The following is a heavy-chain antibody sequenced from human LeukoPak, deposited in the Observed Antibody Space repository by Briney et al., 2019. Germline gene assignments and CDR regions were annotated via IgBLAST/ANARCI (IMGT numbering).Heavy chain of an antibody. D-gene: IGHD6-13*01. V-gene: IGHV5-51*01. CDR3: ARDRKIAAAGLNWFDP. J-gene: IGHJ5*02. Sequence: GESLKISCKGSGYSFTSYWIGWVRQMPGKGLEWMGIIYPGDSDTRYSPSFQGQVTISADKSISTAYLQWSSLKASDTAMYYCARDRKIAAAGLNWFDPWGQGTLVTVSS. CDR1: GYSFTSYW. CDR2: IYPGDSDT.